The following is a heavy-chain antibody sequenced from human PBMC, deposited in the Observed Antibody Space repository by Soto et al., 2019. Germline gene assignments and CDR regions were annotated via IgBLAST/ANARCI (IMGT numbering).Heavy chain of an antibody. CDR3: ARGATRIQLWPFDF. CDR1: CPSICKYS. V-gene: IGHV4-59*12. Sequence: SETLSLTSTLPCPSICKYSSRWSRQPPGKGLEWIGYIYYSGRNNFNPSLQSRVTMSVDTSKNQFSLSLSSVTAADTAMYYCARGATRIQLWPFDFWGQGTLVTVSS. D-gene: IGHD2-21*01. J-gene: IGHJ4*02. CDR2: IYYSGRN.